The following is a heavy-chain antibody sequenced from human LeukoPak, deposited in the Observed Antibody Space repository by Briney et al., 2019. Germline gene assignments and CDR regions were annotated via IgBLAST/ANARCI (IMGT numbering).Heavy chain of an antibody. CDR1: GFTFSDYY. D-gene: IGHD2-21*02. CDR3: ARDAARGDCIVDY. J-gene: IGHJ4*02. CDR2: ISSSGSTI. V-gene: IGHV3-11*04. Sequence: GGSLRLSCAASGFTFSDYYMSWLRQARGKGLEWVSYISSSGSTIYYADSVKGRFTISRDNAKNSLYLQMNSLRAEDTAVYYCARDAARGDCIVDYWGQGTLVTVSS.